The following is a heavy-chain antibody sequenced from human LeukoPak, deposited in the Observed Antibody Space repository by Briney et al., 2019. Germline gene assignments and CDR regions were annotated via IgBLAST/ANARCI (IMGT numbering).Heavy chain of an antibody. J-gene: IGHJ4*02. CDR3: ARTYYYDSSGYWRHYFDY. Sequence: SVKVSCKASGGTFSSYAISWVRQAPGQGLEWMGGIIPIFGTANYAQKFQGRVTITADESTSTAYMELSSLRSEDTAVYYCARTYYYDSSGYWRHYFDYWGQGTLVTVSS. D-gene: IGHD3-22*01. CDR1: GGTFSSYA. CDR2: IIPIFGTA. V-gene: IGHV1-69*13.